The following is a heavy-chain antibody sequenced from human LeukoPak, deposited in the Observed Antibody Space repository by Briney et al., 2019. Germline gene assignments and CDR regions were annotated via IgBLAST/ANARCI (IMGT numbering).Heavy chain of an antibody. CDR1: GYTFANYD. CDR3: ARTPPSSGLVWFDY. J-gene: IGHJ4*02. D-gene: IGHD6-19*01. CDR2: MNPNSGYT. Sequence: ASVKVSCKASGYTFANYDINWVRQATGQGLEWMGWMNPNSGYTGYAQKFQGRVTMTRNTSISTAYMELISLRSEDTAVYYCARTPPSSGLVWFDYWGQGTLVAVSS. V-gene: IGHV1-8*01.